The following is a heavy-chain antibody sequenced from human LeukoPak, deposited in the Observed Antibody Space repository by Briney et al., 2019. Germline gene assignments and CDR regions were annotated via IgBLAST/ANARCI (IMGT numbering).Heavy chain of an antibody. D-gene: IGHD3-22*01. CDR2: INSDGRST. J-gene: IGHJ4*02. Sequence: PGGSLRLSCAASGFTFSSYWMHWVRQAPGKGLVWVSRINSDGRSTSYADSVKGRFTISRDNAKNTLYLQMNSLRAEDTAVYYCAREDSSGYYDRNFDYWGQGTLVTVSS. V-gene: IGHV3-74*01. CDR1: GFTFSSYW. CDR3: AREDSSGYYDRNFDY.